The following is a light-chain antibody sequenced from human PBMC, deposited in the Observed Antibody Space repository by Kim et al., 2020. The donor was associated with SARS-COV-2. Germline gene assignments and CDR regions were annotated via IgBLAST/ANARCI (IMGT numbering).Light chain of an antibody. CDR2: DVS. CDR1: SSDVGGYNY. J-gene: IGLJ2*01. CDR3: SSYTSSSTLV. Sequence: GKAITISCTGTSSDVGGYNYVSWYQQHPGKAPNLMIYDVSKRPSGVSNRFSGSKSGNTASLTISGLQAEDEADYYCSSYTSSSTLVFGGGTQLTVL. V-gene: IGLV2-14*04.